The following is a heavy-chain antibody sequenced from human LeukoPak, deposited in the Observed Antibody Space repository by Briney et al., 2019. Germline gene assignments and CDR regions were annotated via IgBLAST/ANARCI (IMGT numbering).Heavy chain of an antibody. V-gene: IGHV1-2*02. Sequence: ASVKVSCKASGYTFTAYYMYWVRQAPGQGLEWMGWINPNSGGTNYAQKFQGRVTMTRDTSISTAYMELSRLRSDDTAVYYCARAPEDWSYYFDYWGQGTLVTVSS. D-gene: IGHD3-9*01. CDR2: INPNSGGT. CDR1: GYTFTAYY. CDR3: ARAPEDWSYYFDY. J-gene: IGHJ4*02.